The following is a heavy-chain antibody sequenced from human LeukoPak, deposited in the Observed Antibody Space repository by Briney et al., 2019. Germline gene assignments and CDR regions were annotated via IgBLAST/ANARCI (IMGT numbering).Heavy chain of an antibody. Sequence: SVTVSCKPSGGTFRSYAISWVRQAPGQGLEWLGRIIPLVGVNDYAQRFQGRLTISADKSTTTVYMELSSLRSDDAAVYYCARELMGTTAFHMWGQGTAVTVSS. J-gene: IGHJ3*02. CDR3: ARELMGTTAFHM. CDR2: IIPLVGVN. V-gene: IGHV1-69*04. CDR1: GGTFRSYA. D-gene: IGHD1-14*01.